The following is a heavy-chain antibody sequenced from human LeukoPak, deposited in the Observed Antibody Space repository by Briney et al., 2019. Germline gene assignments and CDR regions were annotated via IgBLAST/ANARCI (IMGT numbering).Heavy chain of an antibody. D-gene: IGHD3-9*01. CDR3: ASYEGRSDYDILTGYYTPNDAFDI. J-gene: IGHJ3*02. CDR1: GGSISSSSYY. V-gene: IGHV4-39*07. Sequence: PSETLSLTCTVSGGSISSSSYYWGWIRQPPGKGLEWIGSIYYSGSTYYNPSLKSRVTMSVDTSKNQFSLKLSSVTAADTAVYYCASYEGRSDYDILTGYYTPNDAFDIWGQGTMVTVSS. CDR2: IYYSGST.